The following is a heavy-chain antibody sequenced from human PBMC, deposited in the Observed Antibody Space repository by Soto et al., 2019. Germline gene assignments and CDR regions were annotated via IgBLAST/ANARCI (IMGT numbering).Heavy chain of an antibody. CDR1: GGSVSSGSYY. J-gene: IGHJ4*02. Sequence: SETLSLTCTVSGGSVSSGSYYWSWIRQPPGKGLEWIGYIYYSGSTNYNPSLKSRVTISVDTSKNQFSLKLSSVTAADTAVYYCARSSSQLSRNFDYWGQGTLVTVSS. CDR2: IYYSGST. V-gene: IGHV4-61*01. D-gene: IGHD6-13*01. CDR3: ARSSSQLSRNFDY.